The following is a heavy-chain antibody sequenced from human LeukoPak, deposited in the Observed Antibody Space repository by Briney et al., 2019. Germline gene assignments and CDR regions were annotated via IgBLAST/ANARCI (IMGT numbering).Heavy chain of an antibody. CDR3: AKDREYYYGSGSYFDY. CDR1: GFSISDYY. V-gene: IGHV3-53*01. D-gene: IGHD3-10*01. J-gene: IGHJ4*02. CDR2: IYSGGST. Sequence: GGSLRLSCAASGFSISDYYMSWVRQAPGKGLEWVSVIYSGGSTYYADSVKGRFTISRDNSKNTLYLQMNSLRAEDTAVYYCAKDREYYYGSGSYFDYWGQGTLVTVSS.